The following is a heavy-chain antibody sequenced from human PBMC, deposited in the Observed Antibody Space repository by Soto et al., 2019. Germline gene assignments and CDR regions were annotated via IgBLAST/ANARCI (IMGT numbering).Heavy chain of an antibody. CDR1: GGSFSGYY. CDR3: ARGGSGGWWGVPAPGGNDY. J-gene: IGHJ4*02. V-gene: IGHV4-34*01. Sequence: SETLSLTCAVYGGSFSGYYWSWIRQPPGKGLEWIGQINHSGSTNDNPSLKSRVTISVDTSKNQFSLKLSSVTAADTAVYYCARGGSGGWWGVPAPGGNDYWGQGTLVTVSS. D-gene: IGHD6-19*01. CDR2: INHSGST.